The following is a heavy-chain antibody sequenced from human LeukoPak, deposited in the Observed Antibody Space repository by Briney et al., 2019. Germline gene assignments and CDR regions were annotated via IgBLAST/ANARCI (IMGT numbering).Heavy chain of an antibody. CDR3: ARIVTAGFFDY. V-gene: IGHV4-38-2*01. CDR1: GSSITSNYF. D-gene: IGHD3-16*02. J-gene: IGHJ4*02. CDR2: IYHSWGI. Sequence: PSETLSLTCDVSGSSITSNYFWGWIRQPPGKGLEWIATIYHSWGIYFNPSLKSRVSISLDASKNQFSLKLTSLTAADTAIYYCARIVTAGFFDYWGQGILVTVSS.